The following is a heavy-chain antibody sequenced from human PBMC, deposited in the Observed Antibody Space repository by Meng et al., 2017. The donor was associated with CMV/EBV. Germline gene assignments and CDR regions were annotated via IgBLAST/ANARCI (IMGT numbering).Heavy chain of an antibody. CDR3: AKLLVVAGTVGRTKGAYRDY. Sequence: GGSLRLSCAASGFTFSSYGMHWVRQAPGKGLEWVAFIRYDGSNKYYADSVKGRFTISRDNSKNTLYLQMNSLRAEETAVYYCAKLLVVAGTVGRTKGAYRDYWGQGTLVTVSS. J-gene: IGHJ4*02. CDR2: IRYDGSNK. D-gene: IGHD6-19*01. V-gene: IGHV3-30*02. CDR1: GFTFSSYG.